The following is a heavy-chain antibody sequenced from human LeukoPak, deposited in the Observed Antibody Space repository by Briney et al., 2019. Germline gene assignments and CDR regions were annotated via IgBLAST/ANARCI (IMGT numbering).Heavy chain of an antibody. J-gene: IGHJ5*02. Sequence: GGSLRLSCAASGFTFSSYAMSWVRQAPGKGLEWVSAISGSDGYTYYADSVKGRFTISRDNSKNTLYLQMNSLRAEDTAVYYCARATVTRWFDPWGQGTLVTASS. CDR2: ISGSDGYT. CDR1: GFTFSSYA. D-gene: IGHD4-17*01. V-gene: IGHV3-23*01. CDR3: ARATVTRWFDP.